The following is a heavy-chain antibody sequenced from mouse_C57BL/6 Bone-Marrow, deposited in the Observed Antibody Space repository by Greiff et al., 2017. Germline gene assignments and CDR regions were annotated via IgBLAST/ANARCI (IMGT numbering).Heavy chain of an antibody. CDR1: GYTFTSYW. CDR2: IDPSDSYT. V-gene: IGHV1-69*01. CDR3: ARFPFYAMDD. J-gene: IGHJ4*01. Sequence: VQLQQPGAELVMPGASVKLSCKASGYTFTSYWMHWVKQRPGQGLEWIGEIDPSDSYTNYNQKFKGKSTLTVDKSSSTAYMQLSSLTSEDSAVYYCARFPFYAMDDWGQGTSVTVSS.